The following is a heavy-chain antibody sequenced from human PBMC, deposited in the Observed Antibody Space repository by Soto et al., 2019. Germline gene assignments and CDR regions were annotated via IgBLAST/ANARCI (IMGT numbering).Heavy chain of an antibody. V-gene: IGHV5-10-1*01. J-gene: IGHJ3*02. CDR1: GYTSTNYW. Sequence: GESLKITCKGSGYTSTNYWIRWVRHMPGKGLEWMGRIDPSDSYSNYSPSFQGHVTMSSDKSISTAYLHWRSLKASDTAMYYCASASRFGDGFEILDQGTMVTASS. D-gene: IGHD3-3*01. CDR3: ASASRFGDGFEI. CDR2: IDPSDSYS.